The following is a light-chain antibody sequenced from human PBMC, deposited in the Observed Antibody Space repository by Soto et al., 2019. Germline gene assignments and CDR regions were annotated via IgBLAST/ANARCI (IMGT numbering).Light chain of an antibody. CDR3: QQYNSYWT. Sequence: DIQMTQSPSTLSASVGDRVTITCRASQSISSWLAWYQQKPGKAPKLLIYDASSLESGVPSRFSGSGSGTEFTLTISSLQPDDFATYYCQQYNSYWTFGQGTKVGNQT. J-gene: IGKJ1*01. CDR2: DAS. CDR1: QSISSW. V-gene: IGKV1-5*01.